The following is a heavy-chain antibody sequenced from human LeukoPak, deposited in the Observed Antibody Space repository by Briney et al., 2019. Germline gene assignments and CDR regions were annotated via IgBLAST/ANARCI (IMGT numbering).Heavy chain of an antibody. Sequence: SQTLSLTCTVSGGSISSGGYYWSWIRQPPGKGLEWIGYIYYSGSTYYNPSLKSRVTISVDTSKNQFSLKLSSVTAADTAVYYCARELGIAARRPDRYFDYWGQGTLVTVSS. CDR3: ARELGIAARRPDRYFDY. CDR2: IYYSGST. J-gene: IGHJ4*02. CDR1: GGSISSGGYY. V-gene: IGHV4-31*03. D-gene: IGHD6-6*01.